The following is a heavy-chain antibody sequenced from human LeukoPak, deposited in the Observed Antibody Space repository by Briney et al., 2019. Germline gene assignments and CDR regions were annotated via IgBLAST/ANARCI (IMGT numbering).Heavy chain of an antibody. D-gene: IGHD1-26*01. CDR2: ISGTGAGT. Sequence: GGSLRLSCAASGFTFRNYAMSWVRQAPRKGLEWVSGISGTGAGTYYADSVKGRFTISRDNSKNMLYLQMNSLRAEDTAVYYCATVWTAGARDFDYWGQGTLVTVSS. V-gene: IGHV3-23*01. CDR3: ATVWTAGARDFDY. CDR1: GFTFRNYA. J-gene: IGHJ4*02.